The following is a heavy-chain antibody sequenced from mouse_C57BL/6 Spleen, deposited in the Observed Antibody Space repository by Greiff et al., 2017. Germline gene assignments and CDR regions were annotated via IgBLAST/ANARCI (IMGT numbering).Heavy chain of an antibody. Sequence: QVQLLQPGAELVKPGASVKLSCKASGYTFTSYWMRWVKQRPGQGLEWIGMIHPNSGSTNYNEKFKSKATLTVDKSSSTAYMQLSSLTSEDSAVYYCARAYGSSSYYLDYWGQGTTLTVSS. CDR1: GYTFTSYW. D-gene: IGHD1-1*01. CDR2: IHPNSGST. J-gene: IGHJ2*01. V-gene: IGHV1-64*01. CDR3: ARAYGSSSYYLDY.